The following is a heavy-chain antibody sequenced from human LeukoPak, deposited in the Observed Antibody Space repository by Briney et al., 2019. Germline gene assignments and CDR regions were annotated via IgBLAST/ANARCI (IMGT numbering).Heavy chain of an antibody. CDR3: AXXXXXXYGVSYWFDP. CDR1: XXSXXXXY. D-gene: IGHD3-10*01. J-gene: IGHJ5*02. V-gene: IGHV4-34*01. Sequence: YXXSXXXXYXSWIRQPPGKGLEWIGEINHSGSTNYNPSLKSRVTISVDTXXNQFSLKLSSVTAADTAVYYCAXXXXXXYGVSYWFDPWGQGTLVTVSS. CDR2: INHSGST.